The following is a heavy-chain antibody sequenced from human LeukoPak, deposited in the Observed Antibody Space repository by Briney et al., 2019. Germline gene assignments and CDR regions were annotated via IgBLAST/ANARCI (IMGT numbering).Heavy chain of an antibody. V-gene: IGHV1-46*02. D-gene: IGHD3-9*01. J-gene: IGHJ5*02. CDR2: INPSDDST. CDR1: GYTFNSSY. Sequence: ASVKVSCKASGYTFNSSYMHWVRQAPGQGLEWMGIINPSDDSTRYAQKFQGRVTMTTDTSTSTAYMELSRLRSDDTAVYYCARGGAYDILTGYYTNGWFDPWGQGTLVTVSS. CDR3: ARGGAYDILTGYYTNGWFDP.